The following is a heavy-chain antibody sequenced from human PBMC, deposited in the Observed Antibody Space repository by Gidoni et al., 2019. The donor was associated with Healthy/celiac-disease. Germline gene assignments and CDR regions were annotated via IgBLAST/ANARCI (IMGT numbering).Heavy chain of an antibody. CDR2: IYYSGST. J-gene: IGHJ4*02. D-gene: IGHD5-18*01. Sequence: QLQLQESGPGLVKPSETLSLTCTVSGGSISSSSYYWGWIRQPPGKGLEWIGSIYYSGSTYYNPSLKSRVTISVDTSKNQFSLKLSSVTAADTAVYYCARPGGYSYGYGLPILFWGQGTLVTVSS. V-gene: IGHV4-39*01. CDR1: GGSISSSSYY. CDR3: ARPGGYSYGYGLPILF.